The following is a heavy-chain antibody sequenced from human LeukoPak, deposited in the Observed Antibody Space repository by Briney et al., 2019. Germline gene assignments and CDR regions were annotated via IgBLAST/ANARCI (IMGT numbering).Heavy chain of an antibody. CDR2: IYHSGST. CDR3: ARGGGPFHP. Sequence: PSETLSLTCTVSGGSISSGGYYWSWIRQPPGKGLEWIGYIYHSGSTYYNPSLKSRVTISVDRSKNQFSLKLSSVTAADTAVYYCARGGGPFHPWGQGTLVTVSS. D-gene: IGHD1-26*01. V-gene: IGHV4-30-2*01. J-gene: IGHJ5*02. CDR1: GGSISSGGYY.